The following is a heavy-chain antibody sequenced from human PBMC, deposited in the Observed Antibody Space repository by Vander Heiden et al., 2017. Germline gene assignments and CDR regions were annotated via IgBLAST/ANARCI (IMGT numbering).Heavy chain of an antibody. CDR2: INHRGST. J-gene: IGHJ6*02. V-gene: IGHV4-34*01. CDR3: AGRYSYYGLDV. D-gene: IGHD1-26*01. CDR1: NWYLSRYC. Sequence: QVQPQQCGAGLLKPSDTLSLTRGVSNWYLSRYCWSWFLPPPGKGLEWIGEINHRGSTNDNPSFKRRVTFSVDTSKNQFSLKLSSVTAADTAVYYCAGRYSYYGLDVWGQGTTVTVSS.